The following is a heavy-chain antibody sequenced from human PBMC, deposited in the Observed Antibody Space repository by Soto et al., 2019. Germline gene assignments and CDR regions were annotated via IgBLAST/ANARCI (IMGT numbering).Heavy chain of an antibody. J-gene: IGHJ4*02. V-gene: IGHV4-61*01. CDR3: ARVDGSGTYSIQDF. D-gene: IGHD3-10*01. CDR2: VYYTGRS. Sequence: PSETLSLTCTVSGDSVTNNNYFWSWVRQPPGKGLEWIGYVYYTGRSTYNPSLGSRLTILLDTSNNRFSLKLSSVTAADTAVYFCARVDGSGTYSIQDFCGQGPLVTVSS. CDR1: GDSVTNNNYF.